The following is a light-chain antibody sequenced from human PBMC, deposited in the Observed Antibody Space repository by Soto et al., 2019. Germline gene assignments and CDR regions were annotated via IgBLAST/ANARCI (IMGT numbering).Light chain of an antibody. CDR1: SSDVGGYNY. Sequence: QSVLTQPRSVSGSPGQSVTISCTGTSSDVGGYNYVSWYQQHPGKAPRLMIYDVSKRPSGVPDRFSGSKSGNTASLTISGLQAEDEADYYCCSYAGSYTFYVFGIGIKLTVL. CDR3: CSYAGSYTFYV. CDR2: DVS. V-gene: IGLV2-11*01. J-gene: IGLJ1*01.